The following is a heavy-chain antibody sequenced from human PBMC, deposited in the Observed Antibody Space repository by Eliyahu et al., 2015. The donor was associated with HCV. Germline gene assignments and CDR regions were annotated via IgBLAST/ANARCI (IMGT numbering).Heavy chain of an antibody. J-gene: IGHJ4*02. D-gene: IGHD6-19*01. CDR2: ISGSGGST. CDR3: AKDVRGYSSGWYVDY. Sequence: EVQLLESGGGLVQPGGSLRLSCAASGFTFXXYAMSWVRQAPGKGLGWVSAISGSGGSTYYADSVKGRFTISRDNSKNTLYLQMNSLRAEDTAVYYCAKDVRGYSSGWYVDYWGQGTLVTVSS. CDR1: GFTFXXYA. V-gene: IGHV3-23*01.